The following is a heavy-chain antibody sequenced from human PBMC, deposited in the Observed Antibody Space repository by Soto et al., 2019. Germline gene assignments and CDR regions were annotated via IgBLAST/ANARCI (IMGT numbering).Heavy chain of an antibody. CDR2: IIPIFGTA. CDR3: ARDSRYGSGSYAFDY. V-gene: IGHV1-69*06. D-gene: IGHD3-10*01. CDR1: GGTFSSYA. Sequence: ASVKVSCKASGGTFSSYAISWVRQAPGQGLEWMGGIIPIFGTANYAQKFQGRVTITADKSTSTAYMELSSLRSEDTAVYYCARDSRYGSGSYAFDYWGQGTLVTSPQ. J-gene: IGHJ4*02.